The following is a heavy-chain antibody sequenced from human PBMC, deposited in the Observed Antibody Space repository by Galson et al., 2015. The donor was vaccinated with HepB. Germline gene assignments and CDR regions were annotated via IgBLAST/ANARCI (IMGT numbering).Heavy chain of an antibody. CDR2: ISGSGGST. J-gene: IGHJ4*02. D-gene: IGHD3-10*01. CDR1: DFTLSSYA. V-gene: IGHV3-23*01. Sequence: SLRLSCAASDFTLSSYAMSWVRQAPGKGLEWVSAISGSGGSTYYADSAKGRFTISSDNSKNTLYLQMNSLRAEDTAVYYCAKDWRGDGNKPFGESDYWGQGTLVTVSP. CDR3: AKDWRGDGNKPFGESDY.